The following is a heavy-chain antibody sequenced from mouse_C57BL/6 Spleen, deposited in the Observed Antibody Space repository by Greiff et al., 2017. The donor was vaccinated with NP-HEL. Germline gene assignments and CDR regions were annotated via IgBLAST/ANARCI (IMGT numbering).Heavy chain of an antibody. CDR3: ARPAQATWFAY. Sequence: QVQLQQPGAELVMPGASVKLSCKASGYTFTSYWMHWVKQRPGQGLEWIGEIDPSDSYTNYNQKFKGKSTLTVDKSSITAYMQLSSLTSEDSAVYYCARPAQATWFAYWGQGTLVTVSA. J-gene: IGHJ3*01. CDR1: GYTFTSYW. CDR2: IDPSDSYT. V-gene: IGHV1-69*01. D-gene: IGHD3-2*02.